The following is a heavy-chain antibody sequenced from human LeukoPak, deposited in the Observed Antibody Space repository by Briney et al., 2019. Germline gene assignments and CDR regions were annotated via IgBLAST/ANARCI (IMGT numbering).Heavy chain of an antibody. Sequence: ASVKVSCKASGGTFSSYAISWVRQAPGQGLEWMGGIIPIFGTANYAQKFQGRVTITTDESTSTAYMELSSLRSEDTAVYYCVSLPGYSSSWSPIWGQGTMVTVSS. CDR1: GGTFSSYA. D-gene: IGHD6-13*01. CDR2: IIPIFGTA. J-gene: IGHJ3*02. V-gene: IGHV1-69*05. CDR3: VSLPGYSSSWSPI.